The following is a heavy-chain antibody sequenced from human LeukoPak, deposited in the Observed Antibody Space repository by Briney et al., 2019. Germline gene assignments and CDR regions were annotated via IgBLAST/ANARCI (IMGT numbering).Heavy chain of an antibody. J-gene: IGHJ4*02. V-gene: IGHV3-23*01. CDR2: ISGSGGST. CDR1: GFTFSSYA. Sequence: PGGSLRLSCAASGFTFSSYAMSWVRQAPGKGLEWVSAISGSGGSTYYADSVKGRFTISRDNSKNTLYLQMNSLRAEDTAVYYCAKDASITIFGVVSLPFDYWGQGTLVTVSS. D-gene: IGHD3-3*01. CDR3: AKDASITIFGVVSLPFDY.